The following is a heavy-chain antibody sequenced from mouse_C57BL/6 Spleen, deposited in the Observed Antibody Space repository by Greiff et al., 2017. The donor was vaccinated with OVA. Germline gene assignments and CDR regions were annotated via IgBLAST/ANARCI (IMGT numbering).Heavy chain of an antibody. V-gene: IGHV1-7*01. CDR3: ATYGSSYFDY. CDR2: INPSSGYT. J-gene: IGHJ2*01. Sequence: QVQLQQSGAELAKPGASVKLSCKASGYTFTSYWMHWVKQRPGQGLEWIGYINPSSGYTKYNQKFKDKATLTAAKSSSTAYMQLSILTYDDSAVYSCATYGSSYFDYWGPGTTLTVSS. CDR1: GYTFTSYW. D-gene: IGHD1-1*01.